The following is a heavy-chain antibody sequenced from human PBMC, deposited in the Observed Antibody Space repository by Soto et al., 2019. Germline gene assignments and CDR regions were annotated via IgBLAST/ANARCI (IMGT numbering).Heavy chain of an antibody. V-gene: IGHV4-4*07. CDR1: GGSISSYY. CDR2: IYTSGST. CDR3: AREIGMITFGGVIVKPGYFDY. J-gene: IGHJ4*02. D-gene: IGHD3-16*02. Sequence: PSETLSLTCTVSGGSISSYYWSWIRQPAGKGLEWIGRIYTSGSTNYNPSLKSRVTMSVDTSKNQFSLKLSSVTAADTAVYYCAREIGMITFGGVIVKPGYFDYWGQGTLVTVSS.